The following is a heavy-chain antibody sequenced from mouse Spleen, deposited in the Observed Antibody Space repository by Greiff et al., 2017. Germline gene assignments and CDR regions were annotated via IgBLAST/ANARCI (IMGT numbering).Heavy chain of an antibody. CDR3: AREGQLGLPDY. CDR1: GYTFTSYW. D-gene: IGHD3-2*01. CDR2: IHPNSGST. Sequence: QVQLQQSGAELVKPGASVKLSCKASGYTFTSYWMHWVKQRPGQGLEWIGMIHPNSGSTNYNEKFKSKATLTVDKSSSTAYMQLSSLTSEDSAVYYCAREGQLGLPDYWGQGTTLTVSS. V-gene: IGHV1-64*01. J-gene: IGHJ2*01.